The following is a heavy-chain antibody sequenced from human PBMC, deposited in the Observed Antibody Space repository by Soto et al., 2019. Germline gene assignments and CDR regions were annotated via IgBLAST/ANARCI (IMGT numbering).Heavy chain of an antibody. D-gene: IGHD3-3*01. V-gene: IGHV1-69*01. J-gene: IGHJ6*02. Sequence: QLQLVQSGAEVKKPGSSVKVSCKVSGGTFSSYAINWVRQAPGQGLEWMGGIIPLVGTTNYAQRFQGRVTFTADESTITAYVELSSLRSEDTAVYFWARVVGSLDWSLVSPYGMDVWGQGTTVTVSS. CDR1: GGTFSSYA. CDR3: ARVVGSLDWSLVSPYGMDV. CDR2: IIPLVGTT.